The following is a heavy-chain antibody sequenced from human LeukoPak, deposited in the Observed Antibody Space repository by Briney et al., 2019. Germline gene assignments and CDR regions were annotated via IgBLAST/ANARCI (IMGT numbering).Heavy chain of an antibody. J-gene: IGHJ4*02. CDR3: TTGAGGWHYFDY. D-gene: IGHD6-19*01. CDR1: GFTFSNAW. CDR2: IKSKTDGGTT. V-gene: IGHV3-15*01. Sequence: GGSLRLSCAASGFTFSNAWMSWVRQAPGKGLEWVGRIKSKTDGGTTDYAAPVKGRFTISRDDSKNTLYLQMNSLKTEDTAVYYCTTGAGGWHYFDYWGQGTLVTVSS.